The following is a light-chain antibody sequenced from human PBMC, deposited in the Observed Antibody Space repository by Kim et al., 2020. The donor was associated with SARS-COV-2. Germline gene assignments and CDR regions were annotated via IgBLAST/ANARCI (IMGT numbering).Light chain of an antibody. J-gene: IGKJ5*01. CDR3: QQYSAWPPIT. Sequence: PGESATLSCRANQSISSHLTWYQQKPGQPPRLLMYGASTRATGIPARFSGSGSGTEFTLTITSLQSEDFAVYYCQQYSAWPPITFGQGTRLEIK. V-gene: IGKV3-15*01. CDR2: GAS. CDR1: QSISSH.